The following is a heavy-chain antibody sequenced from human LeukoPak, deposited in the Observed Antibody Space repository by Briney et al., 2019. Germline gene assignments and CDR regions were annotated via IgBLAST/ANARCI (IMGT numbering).Heavy chain of an antibody. D-gene: IGHD7-27*01. CDR3: ARGTGEAYYFDY. Sequence: ASVKVSCKASGGTFSSYVISWVRQAPGQGLEWMGRIIPIFGIANYAQKFQGRVTITADKSTSTAYMELSSLRSEDTAVYYCARGTGEAYYFDYWGQGTLVTVSS. J-gene: IGHJ4*02. V-gene: IGHV1-69*04. CDR1: GGTFSSYV. CDR2: IIPIFGIA.